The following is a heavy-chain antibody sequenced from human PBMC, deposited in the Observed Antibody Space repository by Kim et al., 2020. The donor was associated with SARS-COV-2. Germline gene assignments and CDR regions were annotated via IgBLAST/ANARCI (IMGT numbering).Heavy chain of an antibody. V-gene: IGHV1-2*02. D-gene: IGHD3-9*01. CDR3: ARVYYDILTGYPLFDY. J-gene: IGHJ4*02. Sequence: KFQGRATMTRDTSISTAYMELSRLRSDDTAVYYCARVYYDILTGYPLFDYWGQGTLVTVSS.